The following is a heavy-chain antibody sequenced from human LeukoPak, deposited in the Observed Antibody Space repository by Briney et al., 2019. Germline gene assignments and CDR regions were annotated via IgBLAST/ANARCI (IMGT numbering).Heavy chain of an antibody. CDR1: GFTFSSYG. D-gene: IGHD7-27*01. CDR2: IWYDGSNK. V-gene: IGHV3-33*06. CDR3: AKQRRLAGES. J-gene: IGHJ4*02. Sequence: GSLRLTCAASGFTFSSYGMHWIRQAPGKGLEWVAVIWYDGSNKYYADSVKGRFTISRDNSKNTLYLQMNSLRAEDTAVYYCAKQRRLAGESWGQGTLVTVSS.